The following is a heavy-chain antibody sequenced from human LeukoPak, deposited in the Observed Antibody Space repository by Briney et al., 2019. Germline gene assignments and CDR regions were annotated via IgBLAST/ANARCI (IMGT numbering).Heavy chain of an antibody. Sequence: GGSLKLSCAASGFIFDDYGMTWVRQAPGKGLEWVSGINWNGGSTGYGDSVKGRFTISRDNVKNSLYLQMNSLRAEDTALYFCARISTTMIRGVTNWFDPWGQGTLVTVSS. V-gene: IGHV3-20*04. CDR2: INWNGGST. CDR1: GFIFDDYG. CDR3: ARISTTMIRGVTNWFDP. J-gene: IGHJ5*02. D-gene: IGHD3-10*01.